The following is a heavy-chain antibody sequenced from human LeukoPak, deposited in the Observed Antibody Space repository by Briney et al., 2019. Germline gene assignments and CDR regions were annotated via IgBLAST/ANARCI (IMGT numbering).Heavy chain of an antibody. CDR2: IRYDGSNK. J-gene: IGHJ6*03. CDR1: GFTFSSYG. Sequence: GGSLRLSCAASGFTFSSYGMHWVRQAPGKGLEWVAFIRYDGSNKYYADSVKGRFTISRDNSKNTLYLHVNSLRPEDTAVYYCAKGSGSEAQYYYYYMDVWGKGTTVTISS. D-gene: IGHD5-12*01. V-gene: IGHV3-30*02. CDR3: AKGSGSEAQYYYYYMDV.